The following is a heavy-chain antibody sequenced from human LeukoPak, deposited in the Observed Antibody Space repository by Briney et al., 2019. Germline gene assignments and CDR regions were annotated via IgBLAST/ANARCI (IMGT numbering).Heavy chain of an antibody. CDR1: GGSISSGGFY. D-gene: IGHD2-2*01. J-gene: IGHJ6*02. Sequence: PSETLSLTCTVSGGSISSGGFYWSWIRQHPGKGLEWIGYNYYSGSTYYNPSLKSRVSISVDTSKNQFSLKLSSVTGADAAVYYCARERCSSSDYCALDVWGQGTTVTVSS. CDR2: NYYSGST. CDR3: ARERCSSSDYCALDV. V-gene: IGHV4-31*03.